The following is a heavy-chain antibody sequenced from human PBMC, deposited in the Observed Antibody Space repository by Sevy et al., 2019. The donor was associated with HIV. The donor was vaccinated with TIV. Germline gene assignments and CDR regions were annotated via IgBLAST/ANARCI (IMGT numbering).Heavy chain of an antibody. D-gene: IGHD3-22*01. V-gene: IGHV3-53*01. J-gene: IGHJ6*02. Sequence: GGSLRLSCAASGFTVSSNYMSWVRQAPGKGLEWVSVIYSVGSTYYAASVKGGFTISRDNSKNTLYLQMNSLRAEDTAVYYCARGVTMIVATPYYYYGMDVWGQGTTVTVSS. CDR3: ARGVTMIVATPYYYYGMDV. CDR2: IYSVGST. CDR1: GFTVSSNY.